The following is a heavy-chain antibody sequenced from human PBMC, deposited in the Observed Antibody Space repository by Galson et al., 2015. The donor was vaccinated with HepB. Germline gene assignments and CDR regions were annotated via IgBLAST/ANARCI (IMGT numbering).Heavy chain of an antibody. CDR2: IYSDGSTT. Sequence: SLRLSCAASGFTFSAYRMDWVRQAPGKGLVWVSGIYSDGSTTTYADSVKGRFTISRDNAKNTLHLQMNSLRAEDTAVYYCARVDKGWGQGTLVTVSS. CDR1: GFTFSAYR. V-gene: IGHV3-74*01. J-gene: IGHJ4*02. CDR3: ARVDKG. D-gene: IGHD2-15*01.